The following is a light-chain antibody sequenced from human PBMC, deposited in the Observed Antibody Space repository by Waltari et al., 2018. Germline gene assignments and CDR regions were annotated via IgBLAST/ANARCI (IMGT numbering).Light chain of an antibody. CDR1: GLPKQS. CDR2: KDS. J-gene: IGLJ1*01. CDR3: QSTDSSGTYLYV. V-gene: IGLV3-25*03. Sequence: SYELTQPPSVSVSPGQTARLPCPGDGLPKQSGYWYQQRAGQAPVLVIKKDSERPSGIPERFSGSSSGTTVTLTISGVQAEDEADYYCQSTDSSGTYLYVFGSGTKLTVL.